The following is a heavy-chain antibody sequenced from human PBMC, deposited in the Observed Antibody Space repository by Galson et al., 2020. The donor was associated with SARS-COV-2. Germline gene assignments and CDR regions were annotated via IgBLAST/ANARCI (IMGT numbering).Heavy chain of an antibody. CDR1: GFTISSYW. V-gene: IGHV3-7*01. CDR2: IKQDGSEK. Sequence: GGSLRLSCAASGFTISSYWMSWVRQAPGKGLEWVANIKQDGSEKYYVDSVKGRFTISRDNAKNSLYLQMNSLRAEDTAVYYCARVGSSSWFFDYWGQGTLVTVSS. CDR3: ARVGSSSWFFDY. D-gene: IGHD6-13*01. J-gene: IGHJ4*02.